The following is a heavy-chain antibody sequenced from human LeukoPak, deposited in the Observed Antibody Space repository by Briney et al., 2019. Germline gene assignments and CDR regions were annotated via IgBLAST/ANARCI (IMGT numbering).Heavy chain of an antibody. J-gene: IGHJ6*02. D-gene: IGHD3-10*01. V-gene: IGHV1-18*01. CDR1: GYTFTSYG. CDR2: ISAYNGNT. CDR3: ARTGRVDGSGSYYRVPEYYYYGMDV. Sequence: ASVKVSCKASGYTFTSYGISGVRRAPGQGLEWMEWISAYNGNTNYAQKLQGRVTMTADTSTSTAYMELRSLRSDDTAVYYCARTGRVDGSGSYYRVPEYYYYGMDVWGQGTTVTVSS.